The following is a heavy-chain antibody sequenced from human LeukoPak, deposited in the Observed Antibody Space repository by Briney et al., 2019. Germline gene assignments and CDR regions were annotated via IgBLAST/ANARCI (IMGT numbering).Heavy chain of an antibody. J-gene: IGHJ4*02. CDR3: ARLVLSRSWFDDF. Sequence: GGSLRLSCAASGFTFSSYWRSWVRQVPGKGLEWVANIKGDGSAKYYVDSVKGRFTITRDNAKSSLFLQMNSLRAEDTAVYYCARLVLSRSWFDDFWGQGTLVTVSS. CDR1: GFTFSSYW. D-gene: IGHD6-13*01. CDR2: IKGDGSAK. V-gene: IGHV3-7*01.